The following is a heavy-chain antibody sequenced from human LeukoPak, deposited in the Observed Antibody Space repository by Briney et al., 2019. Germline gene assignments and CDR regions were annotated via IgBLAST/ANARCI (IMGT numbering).Heavy chain of an antibody. CDR3: AITLRFLPYRRFDY. V-gene: IGHV4-39*02. CDR2: IYQSGSGSS. Sequence: SETLSHTCSVSGGSIISTNYYWGWIRQPPGKGPEWIGRIYQSGSGSSYYNPSLKSRVTISGDTSKNHFFLRLSSVTAADTAVYYCAITLRFLPYRRFDYWGQGTLVTVPS. D-gene: IGHD3-3*01. CDR1: GGSIISTNYY. J-gene: IGHJ4*02.